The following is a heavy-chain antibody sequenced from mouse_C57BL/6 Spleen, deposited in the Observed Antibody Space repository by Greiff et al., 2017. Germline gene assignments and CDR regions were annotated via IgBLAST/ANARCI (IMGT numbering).Heavy chain of an antibody. CDR1: GYTFTDYE. CDR3: TSWCIYYDYDVGY. CDR2: IDPETGGT. D-gene: IGHD2-4*01. Sequence: QVQLQQSGAELVRPGASVTLSCTASGYTFTDYEMHWVKQTPVHGLEWIGAIDPETGGTAYNQKFKGKAILTADKSSSTAYMELLSLTSEDSAFYYWTSWCIYYDYDVGYWGQGTLVTVSA. J-gene: IGHJ3*01. V-gene: IGHV1-15*01.